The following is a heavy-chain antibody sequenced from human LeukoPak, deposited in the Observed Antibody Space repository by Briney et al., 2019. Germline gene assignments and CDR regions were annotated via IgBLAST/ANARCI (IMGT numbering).Heavy chain of an antibody. CDR3: ARDYGSGSYYQFDY. J-gene: IGHJ4*02. D-gene: IGHD3-10*01. CDR2: ISGSGGST. CDR1: GFTFSSYA. V-gene: IGHV3-23*01. Sequence: GGSLRLSCAASGFTFSSYAMSWVRQAPGKGLEWVSAISGSGGSTYYAGSVKGRFTISRDNSKNTLYLQMNSLRAEDTAVYYCARDYGSGSYYQFDYWGQGTLVTVSS.